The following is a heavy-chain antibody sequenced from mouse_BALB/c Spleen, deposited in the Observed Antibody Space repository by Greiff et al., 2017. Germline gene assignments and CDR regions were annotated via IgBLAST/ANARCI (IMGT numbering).Heavy chain of an antibody. V-gene: IGHV14-4*02. Sequence: VQLQQSGAELVRSGASVKLSCTASGFNIKDYYMHWVKQRPEQGLEWIGWIDPENGDTEYAPKFQGKATMTADTSSNTAYLQLSSLTSEDTAVYYCNAAYYYGSSSYFDYWGQGTTLTVSS. CDR2: IDPENGDT. J-gene: IGHJ2*01. D-gene: IGHD1-1*01. CDR1: GFNIKDYY. CDR3: NAAYYYGSSSYFDY.